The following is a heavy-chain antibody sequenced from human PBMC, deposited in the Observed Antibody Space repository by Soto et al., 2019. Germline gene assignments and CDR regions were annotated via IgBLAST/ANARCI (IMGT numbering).Heavy chain of an antibody. CDR2: IYYSGST. J-gene: IGHJ4*02. Sequence: SETLSLTCTVSGGSISSGGYYWSWIRQHPGKGLEWIGYIYYSGSTYYNPSLKSRVTISVDTSKNQFSLKLSSVTAADSAVYYCARGIYYDFWSGYPGYFDYWGQGTLVTVSS. D-gene: IGHD3-3*01. V-gene: IGHV4-31*03. CDR1: GGSISSGGYY. CDR3: ARGIYYDFWSGYPGYFDY.